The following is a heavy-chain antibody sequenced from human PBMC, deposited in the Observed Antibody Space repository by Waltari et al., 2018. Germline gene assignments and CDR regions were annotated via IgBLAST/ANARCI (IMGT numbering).Heavy chain of an antibody. Sequence: QVQLVVSGGGLVKPGGSLRLSCAASGFIFSDDYMGWIRQAPGRGLGWISSFSNRGGTILSADSVRSRFTISRDNAKNSLFLHMNSLTAEDTAVYYCVRGVRFFEYWGQGTLVTVSS. CDR2: FSNRGGTI. CDR1: GFIFSDDY. CDR3: VRGVRFFEY. V-gene: IGHV3-11*04. J-gene: IGHJ4*02. D-gene: IGHD3-3*01.